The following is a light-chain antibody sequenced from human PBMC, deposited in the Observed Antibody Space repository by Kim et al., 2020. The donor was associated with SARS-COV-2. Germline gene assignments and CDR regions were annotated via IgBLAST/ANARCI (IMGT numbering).Light chain of an antibody. CDR1: NIGSKS. J-gene: IGLJ2*01. CDR2: YDS. CDR3: QVWDSSSVLV. V-gene: IGLV3-21*04. Sequence: SYELTQPPSVSVAPGKTARITCGGNNIGSKSVHWYQQKPGQAPVLVIYYDSNRPSGIPERFSGSNSGNTATLTISRVEAGDEADYYCQVWDSSSVLVFGG.